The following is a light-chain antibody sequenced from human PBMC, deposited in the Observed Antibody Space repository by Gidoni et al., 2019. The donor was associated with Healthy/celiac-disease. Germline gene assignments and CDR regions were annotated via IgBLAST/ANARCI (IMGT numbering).Light chain of an antibody. J-gene: IGLJ2*01. Sequence: QSALTQPASVSGSPGQSITISCTGTSSDVGGYNYVSWYQQHPGKAPKLMIYEVSNRPSGVSNRFSGSKSGNTASLTISGLQAEDEADYYFSSYTSSGDVVFGGWTKLTVL. CDR3: SSYTSSGDVV. CDR1: SSDVGGYNY. CDR2: EVS. V-gene: IGLV2-14*01.